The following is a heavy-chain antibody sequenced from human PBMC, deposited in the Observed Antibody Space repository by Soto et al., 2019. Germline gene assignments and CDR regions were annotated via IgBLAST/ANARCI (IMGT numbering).Heavy chain of an antibody. D-gene: IGHD3-10*01. V-gene: IGHV3-33*01. CDR3: ARDIWFERSKCLDY. CDR2: IWYDGSIT. J-gene: IGHJ4*02. Sequence: QVHLVASGGGVVQPGKSLRLSCAASGFTFSTFGMHWVRQAPGKGLEWVAVIWYDGSITYHAESVKGRFTISRDNSKNTVYLQMNSLRAEDTAVYFCARDIWFERSKCLDYWGQGTLVTVSS. CDR1: GFTFSTFG.